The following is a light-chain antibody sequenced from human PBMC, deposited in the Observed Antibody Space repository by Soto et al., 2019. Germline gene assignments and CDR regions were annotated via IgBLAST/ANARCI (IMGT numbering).Light chain of an antibody. CDR1: QNISNY. V-gene: IGKV1-39*01. CDR3: QQSYDTLWT. Sequence: DIQMTQSPSSLSASVGDRVTITCRASQNISNYLNWYQHKRGKAPNLLIYAAFNLQSGVPSRFSASGSGTDFTLTISSLQPEDFADYYCQQSYDTLWTSGQGTKVDI. CDR2: AAF. J-gene: IGKJ1*01.